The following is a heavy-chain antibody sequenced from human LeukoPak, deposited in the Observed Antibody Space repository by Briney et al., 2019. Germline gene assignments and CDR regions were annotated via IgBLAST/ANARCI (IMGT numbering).Heavy chain of an antibody. Sequence: SETLSLTCAVYGASFNDYYWSWIRQAPGKGLEWLGEINLSGDTDYNPSLKTRIIISIDTSKNQFSLRLSSVTAADTAVYYCARDFDTSGYYPLYWGEGTPVTVSS. CDR1: GASFNDYY. J-gene: IGHJ4*02. D-gene: IGHD3-22*01. V-gene: IGHV4-34*01. CDR3: ARDFDTSGYYPLY. CDR2: INLSGDT.